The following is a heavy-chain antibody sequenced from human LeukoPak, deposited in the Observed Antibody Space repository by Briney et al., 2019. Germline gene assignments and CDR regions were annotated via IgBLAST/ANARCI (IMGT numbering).Heavy chain of an antibody. V-gene: IGHV3-48*04. CDR1: GFTFSSYS. CDR2: ISSSSSTI. J-gene: IGHJ3*02. D-gene: IGHD2-2*02. CDR3: AKVRVPAAIPGGDAFDI. Sequence: SGGSLRLSCAASGFTFSSYSMNWVRQAPGKGVEWGSYISSSSSTIYYADSVKGRFTISRDNAKNSLYLQMNSLRAEDTAVYYCAKVRVPAAIPGGDAFDIWGQGTMVTVSS.